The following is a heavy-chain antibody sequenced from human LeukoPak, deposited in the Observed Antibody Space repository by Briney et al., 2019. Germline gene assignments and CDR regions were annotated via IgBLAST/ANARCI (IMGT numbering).Heavy chain of an antibody. V-gene: IGHV1-2*02. Sequence: ASVKVSCKASGYTFTGYYMHWVRQAPGQGLEWMGWINPNSGGTNYAQKFQGRVTMTRDTSISTAYMELSRLRSDDTAEYYCARRFLEWSQSYYYYMDVWGKGTTVTVSS. D-gene: IGHD3-3*01. CDR2: INPNSGGT. CDR1: GYTFTGYY. J-gene: IGHJ6*03. CDR3: ARRFLEWSQSYYYYMDV.